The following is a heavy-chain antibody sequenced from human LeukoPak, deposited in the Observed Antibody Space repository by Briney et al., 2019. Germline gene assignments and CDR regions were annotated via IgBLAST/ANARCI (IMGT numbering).Heavy chain of an antibody. CDR3: ASLRSDSSGYYNLRIDY. CDR2: IYYSGST. Sequence: SETLSLTCTVSGGSISSYYWSWIRQPPGKGLEWIGYIYYSGSTNYNPSLKSRVTISVDTSKNQFSLKLSSVTAADTAVYYCASLRSDSSGYYNLRIDYWGQGTLVTVSS. J-gene: IGHJ4*02. CDR1: GGSISSYY. V-gene: IGHV4-59*01. D-gene: IGHD3-22*01.